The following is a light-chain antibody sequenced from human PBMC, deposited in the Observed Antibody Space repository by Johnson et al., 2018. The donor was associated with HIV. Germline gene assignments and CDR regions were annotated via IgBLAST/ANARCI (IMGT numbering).Light chain of an antibody. Sequence: QSVLTQPPSVSAAPGQKVTISCSGSSSTIGNNFVSWYQVLPGTAPKLLIYKANERPSGIPDRFSGSKSGTSATLGITGLQTGAEADYYCGTWYSSLSADVFGPGTKVTVL. J-gene: IGLJ1*01. CDR1: SSTIGNNF. V-gene: IGLV1-51*02. CDR2: KAN. CDR3: GTWYSSLSADV.